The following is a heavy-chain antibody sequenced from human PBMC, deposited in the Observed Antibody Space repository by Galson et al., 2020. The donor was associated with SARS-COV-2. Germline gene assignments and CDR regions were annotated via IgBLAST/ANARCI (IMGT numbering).Heavy chain of an antibody. CDR2: INSDGSST. Sequence: GGSLRLSCAASGFTFSSYWMHWVRQAPGKGLVWVSRINSDGSSTSYADSVKGRFTISRDNAKNTLYLQMNSLRAEDTAVYYCARETLWFGEPNYYYYGMDVWGQGTTVTVSS. J-gene: IGHJ6*02. V-gene: IGHV3-74*01. D-gene: IGHD3-10*01. CDR1: GFTFSSYW. CDR3: ARETLWFGEPNYYYYGMDV.